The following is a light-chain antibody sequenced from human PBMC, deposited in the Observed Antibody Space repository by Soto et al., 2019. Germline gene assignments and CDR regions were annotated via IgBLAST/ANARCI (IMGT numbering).Light chain of an antibody. CDR1: QSISSC. CDR3: QQYNSYPWT. V-gene: IGKV1-5*01. CDR2: DAS. J-gene: IGKJ1*01. Sequence: DIQMTQSPATLSASVGERDTISCRASQSISSCLAWYQQKPGQAPKLLIYDASSLDSGVPSRFSGSGSGTEFTLTIRSLQPDDFATYYCQQYNSYPWTFGQGTKVDIK.